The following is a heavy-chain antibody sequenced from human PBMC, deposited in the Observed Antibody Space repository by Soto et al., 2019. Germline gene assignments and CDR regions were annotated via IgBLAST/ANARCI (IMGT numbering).Heavy chain of an antibody. CDR3: AISTDDNKFLYYGMDV. J-gene: IGHJ6*02. D-gene: IGHD2-2*01. Sequence: QVQLVQSGAEVKGPGSLLQVSCKASGGTFNSHTISWVRLAPGQGLDWMGRTIPIRGITNYAQNFQGRLTLTTDTATRTATMELSSMRAEDTAVYYCAISTDDNKFLYYGMDVWGQGTMVTVSS. CDR1: GGTFNSHT. V-gene: IGHV1-69*02. CDR2: TIPIRGIT.